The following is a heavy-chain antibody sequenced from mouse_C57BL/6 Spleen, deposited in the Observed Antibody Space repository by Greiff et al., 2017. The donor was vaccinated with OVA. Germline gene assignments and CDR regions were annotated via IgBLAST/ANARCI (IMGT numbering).Heavy chain of an antibody. V-gene: IGHV1-4*01. CDR1: GYTFTSYT. Sequence: VKLMESGAELARPGASVKMSCKASGYTFTSYTMHWVKQRPGQGLEWIGYINPSSGYTKYNQKFKDKATLTADKSSSTAYMQLSSLTSEDSAVYYCARSNDYDVPYAMDYWGQGTSVTVSS. J-gene: IGHJ4*01. CDR3: ARSNDYDVPYAMDY. CDR2: INPSSGYT. D-gene: IGHD2-4*01.